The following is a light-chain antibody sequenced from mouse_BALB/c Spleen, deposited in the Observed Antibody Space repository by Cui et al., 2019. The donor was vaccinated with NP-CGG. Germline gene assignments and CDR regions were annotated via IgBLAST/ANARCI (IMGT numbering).Light chain of an antibody. CDR2: GTN. Sequence: QAVLTQESALTTSPGETVTLTCRSSTGAVTTSNYANWVQEKPGHLFTGLIGGTNNRAPGVPARFSGSLIGDKAALTITGAQTEDEAIYFCALWYSNHWVFGGGTNLTVL. CDR1: TGAVTTSNY. J-gene: IGLJ1*01. CDR3: ALWYSNHWV. V-gene: IGLV1*01.